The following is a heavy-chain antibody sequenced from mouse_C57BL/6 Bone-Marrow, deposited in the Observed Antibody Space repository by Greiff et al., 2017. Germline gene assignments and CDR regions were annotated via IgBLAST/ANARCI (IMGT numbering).Heavy chain of an antibody. J-gene: IGHJ4*01. CDR3: ARSGEVRVRRESLYY. CDR1: GYTFTRYG. CDR2: IYPRSGNT. V-gene: IGHV1-81*01. Sequence: VQLQQSGAELVRPGASVKLSCKASGYTFTRYGISWVKQRSGQGLEWIGEIYPRSGNTYYNEKFKGKATLTADKSASTAYMELRSLTSEDSAVYFCARSGEVRVRRESLYYGGQGTAVTVSS. D-gene: IGHD3-2*02.